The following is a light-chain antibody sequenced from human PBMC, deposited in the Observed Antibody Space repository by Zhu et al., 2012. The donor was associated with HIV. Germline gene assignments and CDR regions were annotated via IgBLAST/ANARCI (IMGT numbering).Light chain of an antibody. CDR2: GAS. Sequence: EIVLTQSPGTLSLSPGDTATLSCRASQSVSSSDLAWFQQRPGQAPRLLIYGASSRATDIPDRFSGSGSGTDFTLTISRLEPEDFAVYYCRHYGTSPPLTFGGGTKVDDQT. V-gene: IGKV3-20*01. CDR1: QSVSSSD. J-gene: IGKJ4*01. CDR3: RHYGTSPPLT.